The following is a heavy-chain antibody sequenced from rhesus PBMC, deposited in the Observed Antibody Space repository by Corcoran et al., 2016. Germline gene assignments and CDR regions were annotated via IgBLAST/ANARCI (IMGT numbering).Heavy chain of an antibody. V-gene: IGHV1S2*01. CDR2: LNPYNGNT. D-gene: IGHD6-13*01. Sequence: QVQLVQSGAEVKKPGSSVKVSCKASGYTFTDSYKHWERQGPPQGLAWMGWLNPYNGNTKYAQKFQGRVTMTRDTSTSTAYMELSSLRSEDTAVYYCARGYSSWSGFDYWGQGVLVTVSS. CDR3: ARGYSSWSGFDY. CDR1: GYTFTDSY. J-gene: IGHJ4*01.